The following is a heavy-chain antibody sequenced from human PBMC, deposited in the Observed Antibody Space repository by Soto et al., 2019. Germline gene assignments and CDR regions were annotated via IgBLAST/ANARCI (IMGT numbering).Heavy chain of an antibody. D-gene: IGHD3-22*01. Sequence: ASVKVSCKASGYTFTSYYMHWVRQAPGQGLEWMGIINPSGGSTSYAQKFQGRVTMTRDTSTSTVYMELSSLRSEDTAVYYCARDPETYYYDSSGYHDYWGQGTLVTVSS. CDR2: INPSGGST. V-gene: IGHV1-46*03. CDR3: ARDPETYYYDSSGYHDY. CDR1: GYTFTSYY. J-gene: IGHJ4*02.